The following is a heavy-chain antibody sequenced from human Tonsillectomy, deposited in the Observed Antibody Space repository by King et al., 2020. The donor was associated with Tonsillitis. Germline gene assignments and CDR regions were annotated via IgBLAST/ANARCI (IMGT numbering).Heavy chain of an antibody. CDR1: GFTFSSHC. CDR3: RAGTVDY. Sequence: VQLVESGGGLVQPGGSLRLSCAASGFTFSSHCRYWVRQAPGGGLVWVSRINIDGSGTDYAEAVKRRFTISRDNAKNTLHLQMNSLRAEDTAVYYCRAGTVDYWGQGTLVTVSS. J-gene: IGHJ4*02. D-gene: IGHD1-1*01. CDR2: INIDGSGT. V-gene: IGHV3-74*01.